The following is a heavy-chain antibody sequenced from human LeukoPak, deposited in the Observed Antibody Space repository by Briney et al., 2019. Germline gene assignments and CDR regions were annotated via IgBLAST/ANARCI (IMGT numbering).Heavy chain of an antibody. CDR1: GFTFSTYG. J-gene: IGHJ4*02. D-gene: IGHD3-22*01. CDR3: AKDQDYYDSSGYYSYFDY. CDR2: ISGSGGST. Sequence: GGTLRLSCAASGFTFSTYGMSWVRQAPGTGLEWVSAISGSGGSTYYADSVKGRFTISRDNSKNTLYLQMNSLRAEDTAVYYCAKDQDYYDSSGYYSYFDYWGQGTLVTVSS. V-gene: IGHV3-23*01.